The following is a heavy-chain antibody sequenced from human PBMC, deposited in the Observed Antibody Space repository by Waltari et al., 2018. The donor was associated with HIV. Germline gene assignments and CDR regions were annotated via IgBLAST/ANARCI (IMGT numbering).Heavy chain of an antibody. Sequence: EVQLVESGGGMVKPGGSLSLSCAASGFPFGSHSMTWVRQAPGRGLEWISSISTSSLYIYYADSVKGRFTISRDNAKNSLYLQMNSLRVEDTAVYFCARDPRWTGASDYWGQGTLVTVSS. CDR2: ISTSSLYI. V-gene: IGHV3-21*01. J-gene: IGHJ4*02. D-gene: IGHD7-27*01. CDR3: ARDPRWTGASDY. CDR1: GFPFGSHS.